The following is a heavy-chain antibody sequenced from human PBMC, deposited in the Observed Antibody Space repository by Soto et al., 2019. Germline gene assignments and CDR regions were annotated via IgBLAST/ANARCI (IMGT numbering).Heavy chain of an antibody. CDR1: GGSISSGD. CDR3: AKLSGYYFYYAMDV. Sequence: PSETLSLTCTVSGGSISSGDNYWSWVRQAPGKGLEWVSTISGNGDSTYYADSVRGRFTISRDNFKNTLYLRMNSLRAEDTAVYYCAKLSGYYFYYAMDVWGQGTTVTVSS. V-gene: IGHV3-23*01. J-gene: IGHJ6*02. CDR2: ISGNGDST.